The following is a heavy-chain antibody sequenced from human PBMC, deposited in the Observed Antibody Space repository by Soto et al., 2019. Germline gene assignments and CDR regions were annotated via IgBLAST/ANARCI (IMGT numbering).Heavy chain of an antibody. CDR2: VFYTGFT. CDR1: CASISGSYYY. J-gene: IGHJ4*02. D-gene: IGHD1-20*01. V-gene: IGHV4-39*01. CDR3: ATSQKGYNWNYFDH. Sequence: PSETLFLTCNFSCASISGSYYYFSCLRRSPGNWPECIGSVFYTGFTSYNPSLESRVSVSVDTSKSQFSLKLSAVTAADTAVYYCATSQKGYNWNYFDHWGQGALVTVSS.